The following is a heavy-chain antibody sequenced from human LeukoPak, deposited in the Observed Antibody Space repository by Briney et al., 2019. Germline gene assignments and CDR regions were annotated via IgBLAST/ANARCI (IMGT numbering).Heavy chain of an antibody. CDR1: GYTLTELS. V-gene: IGHV1-24*01. D-gene: IGHD3-10*01. CDR2: FDPEDGET. J-gene: IGHJ4*02. Sequence: ASVKVSCKVSGYTLTELSMHWVRQAPGKGLEWMGGFDPEDGETIYAQKFQGRVTMTRDTSISTAYMELSRLRSDDTAVYYCARVQGVVRGVIFPFDYWGQGTLVTVSS. CDR3: ARVQGVVRGVIFPFDY.